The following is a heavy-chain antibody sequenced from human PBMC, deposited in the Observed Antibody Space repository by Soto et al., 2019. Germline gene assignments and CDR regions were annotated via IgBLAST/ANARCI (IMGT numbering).Heavy chain of an antibody. V-gene: IGHV1-58*01. CDR2: IVVGSGNT. CDR1: GFTFTSSP. D-gene: IGHD3-3*01. Sequence: SVKVSCKASGFTFTSSPVQWVRQARGQRLEWIGWIVVGSGNTNYAQKFQERVTITRDMSTSTAYMELSSLRSEDTAVYYCAASRSRSGSVDYWGQGTLVTVSS. CDR3: AASRSRSGSVDY. J-gene: IGHJ4*02.